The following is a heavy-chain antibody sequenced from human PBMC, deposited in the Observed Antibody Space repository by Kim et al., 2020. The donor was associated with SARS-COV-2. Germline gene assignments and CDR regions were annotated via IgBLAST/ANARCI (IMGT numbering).Heavy chain of an antibody. CDR2: IWYDGSNK. Sequence: GGSLRLSCAASGFTFSSYGMHWVRQAPGKGLEWVAVIWYDGSNKYYADSVKGRFTISRDNSKNTLYLQMNSLRAEDTAVYYCAREIVVVPAAMHYYYGMDVWGQGTTVTVSS. D-gene: IGHD2-2*01. CDR3: AREIVVVPAAMHYYYGMDV. CDR1: GFTFSSYG. V-gene: IGHV3-33*01. J-gene: IGHJ6*02.